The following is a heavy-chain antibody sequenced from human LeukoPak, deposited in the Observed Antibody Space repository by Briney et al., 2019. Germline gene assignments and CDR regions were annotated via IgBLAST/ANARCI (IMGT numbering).Heavy chain of an antibody. CDR1: GDTFSNYV. V-gene: IGHV1-69*06. CDR2: IIPIFGTT. Sequence: SVKVSCKASGDTFSNYVITWVRQAPGQGLEWVGWIIPIFGTTKYAQRFQDRVTITADRSMTTAYMDLTSLKYDDTAVYFCAKGREMSAILGAHYYYINVWGKGTTVTVS. CDR3: AKGREMSAILGAHYYYINV. J-gene: IGHJ6*03. D-gene: IGHD5-24*01.